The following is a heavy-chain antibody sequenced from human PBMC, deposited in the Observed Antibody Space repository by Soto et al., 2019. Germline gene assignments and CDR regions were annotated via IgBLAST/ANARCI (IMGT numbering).Heavy chain of an antibody. CDR2: VNPHSGDT. V-gene: IGHV1-2*02. CDR1: GYTFTGYH. D-gene: IGHD7-27*01. J-gene: IGHJ4*02. CDR3: ARDXYRRAFAGLNWGQALDY. Sequence: ASVKVSCKASGYTFTGYHLHWVRQTPGQGLEWMGWVNPHSGDTNYAQKFQGRVTVTRDTSISTAYMELSRLRSDDTAIYYCARDXYRRAFAGLNWGQALDYWGQGTLVTVSS.